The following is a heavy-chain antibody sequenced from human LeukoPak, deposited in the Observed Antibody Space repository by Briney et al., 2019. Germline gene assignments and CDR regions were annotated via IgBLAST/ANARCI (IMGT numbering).Heavy chain of an antibody. CDR3: AVLAVAGFFDY. V-gene: IGHV4-30-4*08. D-gene: IGHD6-19*01. CDR1: GGSISSGDYY. Sequence: PSQTLSLTCTVSGGSISSGDYYWSWIRQPPGKGLEWIGYIYYSGSAYYNPSLKSRVTISVDTSKNQFSLKLSSVTAADTAVYYCAVLAVAGFFDYWGQGTLVTVSS. CDR2: IYYSGSA. J-gene: IGHJ4*02.